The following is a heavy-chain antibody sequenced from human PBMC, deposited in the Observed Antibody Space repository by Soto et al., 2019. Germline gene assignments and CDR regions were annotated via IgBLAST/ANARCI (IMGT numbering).Heavy chain of an antibody. V-gene: IGHV3-23*01. Sequence: EVQRLESGGGLLQPGASLRLSCAASGFTFSAYAMSWVRQAPGKGLEWVSAISGTSPSTYYADSVQGRFSISTDSSRKTLFLQMNTLRAEHTAVYFCATRSFGVEYWGQGTLVTVSS. D-gene: IGHD3-3*01. J-gene: IGHJ4*02. CDR2: ISGTSPST. CDR1: GFTFSAYA. CDR3: ATRSFGVEY.